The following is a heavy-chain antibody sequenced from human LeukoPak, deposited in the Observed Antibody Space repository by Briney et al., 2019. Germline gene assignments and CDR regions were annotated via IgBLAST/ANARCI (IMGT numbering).Heavy chain of an antibody. V-gene: IGHV4-30-4*08. CDR1: GGSISSSSYY. CDR3: ARVGFGVIIPPYAFGI. CDR2: IYYSGST. D-gene: IGHD3-3*01. J-gene: IGHJ3*02. Sequence: PSETLSLTCTVSGGSISSSSYYWAWIRQPPGKGLEWIGYIYYSGSTYYNPSLKSRITISVDTSKNQFSLKLTSVTAADTAVYYCARVGFGVIIPPYAFGIWGQGTMVTVSS.